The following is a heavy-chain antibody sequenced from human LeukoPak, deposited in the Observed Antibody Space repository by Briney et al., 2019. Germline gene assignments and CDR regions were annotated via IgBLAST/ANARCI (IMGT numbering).Heavy chain of an antibody. CDR3: VRDDDRPDNGLDY. V-gene: IGHV3-23*01. CDR1: GFTFSSYA. CDR2: ISGSGGST. Sequence: GGSLRLSCAASGFTFSSYAMSWVRQAPGKGLEWVSAISGSGGSTYYADSVKGRFTISRDNSKNTLYLQMNSLRAEDTAVYYCVRDDDRPDNGLDYWGQGSLVTVSS. D-gene: IGHD3-22*01. J-gene: IGHJ4*02.